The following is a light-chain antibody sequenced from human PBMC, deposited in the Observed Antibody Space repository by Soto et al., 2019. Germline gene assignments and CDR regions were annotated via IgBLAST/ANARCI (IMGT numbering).Light chain of an antibody. V-gene: IGKV1-27*01. CDR2: TAS. Sequence: DIQMTQSPSSLSASVGDRVTITCRASQGIGTNLAWYQQKPGKVPKVLIYTASTLHSGVPSRFSGSGSGTDFTLTINSLQPEDVATDFCQKSASVPWSFGQGTRVEI. CDR3: QKSASVPWS. J-gene: IGKJ1*01. CDR1: QGIGTN.